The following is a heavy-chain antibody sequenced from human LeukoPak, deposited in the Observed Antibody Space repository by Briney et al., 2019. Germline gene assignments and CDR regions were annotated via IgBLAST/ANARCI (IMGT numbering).Heavy chain of an antibody. Sequence: SETLSLTCTVSGGSVSSDSYHWVWVRQPPGKGLEWTGSINYSGTTFYSSSLKSRITLSMDASKNRFSLRLTSVTAADTAVYYCARLGTYSGNLFDNWGQGTLVTVSS. CDR3: ARLGTYSGNLFDN. D-gene: IGHD1-26*01. J-gene: IGHJ4*02. CDR2: INYSGTT. CDR1: GGSVSSDSYH. V-gene: IGHV4-39*01.